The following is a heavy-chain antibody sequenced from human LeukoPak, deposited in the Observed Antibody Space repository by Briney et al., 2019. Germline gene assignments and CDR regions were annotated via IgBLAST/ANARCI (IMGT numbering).Heavy chain of an antibody. V-gene: IGHV1-18*01. Sequence: ASVKVSCKASGYTFTRYGISWVRQAPGQGLEWMGWISAYNGNTNYAQKLQGRVTMTTDTSTSTAYMELRSLRSDDTAVYYCARAGTYYDILTGHGWFDPWGQGTLVTVSS. CDR1: GYTFTRYG. J-gene: IGHJ5*02. D-gene: IGHD3-9*01. CDR2: ISAYNGNT. CDR3: ARAGTYYDILTGHGWFDP.